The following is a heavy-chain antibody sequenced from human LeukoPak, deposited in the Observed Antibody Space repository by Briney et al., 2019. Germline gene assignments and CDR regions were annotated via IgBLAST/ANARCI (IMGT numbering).Heavy chain of an antibody. CDR3: ARGYLYSSTWPLFDY. CDR2: IYYSGST. V-gene: IGHV4-59*01. Sequence: PSETLSLTCTVSGGSISSYYWSWIRQPPGKGLEWIGYIYYSGSTNYNPSLKSRVTISVDTSKNQFSLKLSSVTAADTAVYYCARGYLYSSTWPLFDYWGQGTLVTVSS. D-gene: IGHD6-13*01. J-gene: IGHJ4*02. CDR1: GGSISSYY.